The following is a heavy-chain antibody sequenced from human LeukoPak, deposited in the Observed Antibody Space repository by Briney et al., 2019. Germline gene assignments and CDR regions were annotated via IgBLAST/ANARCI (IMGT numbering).Heavy chain of an antibody. J-gene: IGHJ4*02. V-gene: IGHV5-51*01. CDR2: IYPGDSDT. D-gene: IGHD2-2*01. CDR1: GYSFMSYW. Sequence: GEALKISFQGSGYSFMSYWIGWVRPMPGKGLEWMGIIYPGDSDTRYSPPFQGQVTISADKSISTAYLQWSSLKTSDTAMYYCARFRPMGPSTYWGQGTLVTVSS. CDR3: ARFRPMGPSTY.